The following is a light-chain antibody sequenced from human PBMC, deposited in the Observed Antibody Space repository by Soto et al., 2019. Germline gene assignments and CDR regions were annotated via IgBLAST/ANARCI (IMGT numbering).Light chain of an antibody. Sequence: DIQMTQSPSSLSASVGDRVTITCRASQSISKYLSWFQQKPGRAPKLLIQAASSLQGGVPSRFSGSGSATYFTLTISSLQPEDSSTYYCQQTSNPPFTFGQGTKLEIK. J-gene: IGKJ2*01. CDR2: AAS. CDR1: QSISKY. V-gene: IGKV1-39*01. CDR3: QQTSNPPFT.